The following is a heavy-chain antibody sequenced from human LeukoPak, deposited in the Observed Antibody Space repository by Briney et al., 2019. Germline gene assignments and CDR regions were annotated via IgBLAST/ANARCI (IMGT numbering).Heavy chain of an antibody. J-gene: IGHJ6*02. CDR2: IYYSGST. Sequence: SETLSLTRTVSGGSISNSSYYWGWIRQPPGKGLEWIGYIYYSGSTNYNPSLKSRVTISVDTSKNQFSLKLSSVTAADTAVYYCARGSGGSRVDYGMDVWGQGTTVTVSS. D-gene: IGHD6-13*01. CDR3: ARGSGGSRVDYGMDV. CDR1: GGSISNSSYY. V-gene: IGHV4-61*05.